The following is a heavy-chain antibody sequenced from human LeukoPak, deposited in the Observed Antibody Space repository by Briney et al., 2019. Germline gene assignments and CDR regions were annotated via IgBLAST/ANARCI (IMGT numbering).Heavy chain of an antibody. V-gene: IGHV3-11*06. D-gene: IGHD1-26*01. CDR3: AREIVGATSDAFDI. CDR1: GFTFSDYS. J-gene: IGHJ3*02. Sequence: GGSLRLSCAASGFTFSDYSMNWIRQAPGKGLEWVSHISRSGDYTNYADSVKGRFTISRDNAKNSLYLQMNSLRAEDTAVYYCAREIVGATSDAFDIWGQGTMVTVSS. CDR2: ISRSGDYT.